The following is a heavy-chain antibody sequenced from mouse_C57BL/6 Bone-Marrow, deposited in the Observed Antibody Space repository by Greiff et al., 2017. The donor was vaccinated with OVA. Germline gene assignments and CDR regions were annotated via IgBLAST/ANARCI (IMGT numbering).Heavy chain of an antibody. D-gene: IGHD1-1*01. V-gene: IGHV7-1*01. Sequence: EVKLVESGGGLVQSGRSLRLSCATSGFTFSDFYMEWVRQAPGKGLEWIAASRNKANDYTTEYSASVKGRFIVSRDTSQSILYLQMNALRAEDTAIYYCARDAPCYGRGYWYFDVWGTGTTVTVSS. J-gene: IGHJ1*03. CDR1: GFTFSDFY. CDR3: ARDAPCYGRGYWYFDV. CDR2: SRNKANDYTT.